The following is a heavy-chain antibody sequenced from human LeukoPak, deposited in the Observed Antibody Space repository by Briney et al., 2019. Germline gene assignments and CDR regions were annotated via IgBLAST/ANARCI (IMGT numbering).Heavy chain of an antibody. CDR3: ARDFAYYDFWSGYYMY. D-gene: IGHD3-3*01. CDR2: ISYDGSNK. V-gene: IGHV3-30*03. J-gene: IGHJ4*02. CDR1: GFTFSSYG. Sequence: GGSLRLSCAASGFTFSSYGMHWVRQAPGKGLEWVAVISYDGSNKYYADSVKGRFTISRDNSKNTLYLQMNSLRAEDTAVYYCARDFAYYDFWSGYYMYWGQGTLVTVSS.